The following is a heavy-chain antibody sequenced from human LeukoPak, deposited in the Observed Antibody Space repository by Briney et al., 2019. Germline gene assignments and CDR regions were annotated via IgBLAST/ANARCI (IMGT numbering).Heavy chain of an antibody. D-gene: IGHD3-10*01. V-gene: IGHV3-64*01. CDR2: ISTSGSTT. CDR3: ARAVRGVASVDY. Sequence: GGSLRLSCAASGFTFSSYAMHWVRQAPGKGLEYVSAISTSGSTTYYANSVKGRFTISRDNSNNTLYLQMGSLRVEDMAVYYCARAVRGVASVDYWGQGTLVTVSS. J-gene: IGHJ4*02. CDR1: GFTFSSYA.